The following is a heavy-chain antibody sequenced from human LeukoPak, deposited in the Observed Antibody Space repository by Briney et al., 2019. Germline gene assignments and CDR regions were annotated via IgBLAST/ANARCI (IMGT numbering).Heavy chain of an antibody. J-gene: IGHJ4*02. D-gene: IGHD3-10*01. CDR2: IYYSGST. V-gene: IGHV4-39*01. CDR1: GGSISSSSYY. Sequence: SETLSLTCTVSGGSISSSSYYWGWIRQPPGKGLEWIGSIYYSGSTYYNPSLKSRVTISVDTSKNQFSLKLSSVTAADTAVYYCARRWFGELLWGRGTLVTVSS. CDR3: ARRWFGELL.